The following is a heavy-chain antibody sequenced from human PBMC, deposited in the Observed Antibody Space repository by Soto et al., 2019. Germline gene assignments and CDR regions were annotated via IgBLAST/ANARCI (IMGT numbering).Heavy chain of an antibody. Sequence: HPGGSLRLSCAASGFTFSSYGMHWVRQAPGKGLEWVAVIWYDGSNKYYADSVKGRITISRDNSKNTLYLQMNSLRAEDTAVYYCARGRRGYSSGWSDVGAFDIWGQGTMVTVSS. CDR1: GFTFSSYG. D-gene: IGHD6-19*01. J-gene: IGHJ3*02. CDR3: ARGRRGYSSGWSDVGAFDI. V-gene: IGHV3-33*01. CDR2: IWYDGSNK.